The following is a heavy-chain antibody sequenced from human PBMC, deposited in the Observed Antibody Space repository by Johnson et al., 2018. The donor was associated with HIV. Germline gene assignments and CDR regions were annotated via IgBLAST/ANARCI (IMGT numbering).Heavy chain of an antibody. V-gene: IGHV3-7*01. CDR2: IKQDGSEK. D-gene: IGHD5-24*01. Sequence: VQLVESGGGVVRPGGSLRLSCAASGFTFTNHYMTWVRQAPGKGLEWVANIKQDGSEKYYVDSVKGRFTISRDNAKNSLYLQMNSLRAEDTAVYYCAKDRRDVYTSLGAFDIWGQGTMVTVSS. J-gene: IGHJ3*02. CDR3: AKDRRDVYTSLGAFDI. CDR1: GFTFTNHY.